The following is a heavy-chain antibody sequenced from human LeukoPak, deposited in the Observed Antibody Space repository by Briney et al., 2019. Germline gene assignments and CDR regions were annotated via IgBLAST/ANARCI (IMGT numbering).Heavy chain of an antibody. Sequence: SETLSLTCTVSGGSISSSSYYWGWIRQPPGKGLEWIGSIYYSGSTYYNPSLKSRVTISVDTSKNQFSLKLSSVTAADTAVYYCASELLTELDYWGQGTLVTVSS. J-gene: IGHJ4*02. D-gene: IGHD7-27*01. CDR2: IYYSGST. V-gene: IGHV4-39*07. CDR3: ASELLTELDY. CDR1: GGSISSSSYY.